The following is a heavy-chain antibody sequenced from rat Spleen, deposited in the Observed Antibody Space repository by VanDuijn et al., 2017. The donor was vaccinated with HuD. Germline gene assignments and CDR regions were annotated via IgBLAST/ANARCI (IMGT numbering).Heavy chain of an antibody. Sequence: EVQLVESGGGLVQPGRSLKLSCVASGFTFNNYWMTWIRQAPGKGLEWVASITNTGRNTYYPDSMKGRFTVSRANAKNILYLQVDSLRSEDTATYFCTTAWVLNYWGQGVVVTVSS. CDR1: GFTFNNYW. D-gene: IGHD1-7*01. J-gene: IGHJ2*01. CDR3: TTAWVLNY. V-gene: IGHV5-31*01. CDR2: ITNTGRNT.